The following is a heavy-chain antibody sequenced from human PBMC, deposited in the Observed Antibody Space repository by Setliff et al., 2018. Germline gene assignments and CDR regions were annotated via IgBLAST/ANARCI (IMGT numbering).Heavy chain of an antibody. CDR3: ARQKSTGSGNNWFDP. J-gene: IGHJ5*02. Sequence: PGESLKISCKGSGFSFTDFWIGWVRQMPGKGLEWMGLIYAGDSDTRYNPSFQGRVTMSADKSINTAYLQWSSLKASDTAIYYCARQKSTGSGNNWFDPWGQGTLVTSPQ. D-gene: IGHD3-10*01. CDR1: GFSFTDFW. CDR2: IYAGDSDT. V-gene: IGHV5-51*01.